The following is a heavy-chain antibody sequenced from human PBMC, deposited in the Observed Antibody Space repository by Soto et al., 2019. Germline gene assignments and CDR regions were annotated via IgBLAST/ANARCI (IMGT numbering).Heavy chain of an antibody. V-gene: IGHV3-33*01. Sequence: QVQLVESGGGVVQPGRSLRLSCAASGFTFSSYGMHWVRQAPGKGLEWVAVIWYDGSNKYYADSVKGRFTISRDNSKNTLYLPMNSVRAEDTAVYYCARDDLRFDGRGSFDYWGQGTLVTVSS. CDR2: IWYDGSNK. CDR1: GFTFSSYG. CDR3: ARDDLRFDGRGSFDY. D-gene: IGHD3-10*01. J-gene: IGHJ4*02.